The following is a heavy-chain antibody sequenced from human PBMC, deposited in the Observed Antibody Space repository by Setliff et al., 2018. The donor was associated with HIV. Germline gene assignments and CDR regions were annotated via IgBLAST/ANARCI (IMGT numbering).Heavy chain of an antibody. CDR1: GYTFTSYG. V-gene: IGHV1-18*01. D-gene: IGHD3-3*01. CDR3: ARALNDYDFWSGYYGRAYYYYAMDV. CDR2: ISDYNGNT. Sequence: GASVKVSCKASGYTFTSYGISWVRQAPGQGLEWMGWISDYNGNTNYAQKLQGRVTMTTDTSTSTAYMELRSLRSDEKAVYYCARALNDYDFWSGYYGRAYYYYAMDVWGQGTTVTVSS. J-gene: IGHJ6*02.